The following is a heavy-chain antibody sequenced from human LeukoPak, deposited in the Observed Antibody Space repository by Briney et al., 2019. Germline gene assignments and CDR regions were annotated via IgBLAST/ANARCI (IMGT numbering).Heavy chain of an antibody. V-gene: IGHV3-53*04. D-gene: IGHD2-15*01. CDR1: RFTFSSYP. CDR2: IYSGGST. J-gene: IGHJ6*02. CDR3: AREYCSGGSCYGMDV. Sequence: GGSLRLSCAASRFTFSSYPMHWVRQAPGKGLEWVSVIYSGGSTYYADSVKGRFTISRHNSKNTLYLQMNSLRAEDTAVYYCAREYCSGGSCYGMDVWGQGTTVTVSS.